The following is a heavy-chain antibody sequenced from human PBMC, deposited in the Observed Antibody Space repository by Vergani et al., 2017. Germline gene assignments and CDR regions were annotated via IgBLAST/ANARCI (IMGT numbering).Heavy chain of an antibody. D-gene: IGHD3-10*01. Sequence: QVQLVQSGAEVKKPGSSVKVSCKASGGTFSSYAISWVRQAPGQGLEWMGGIIPIFGTANYAQKFQGRVTITADESTSTAYMELSSLRSEDTAVYYCARDHKILVDTMVRVVITWFDPWGQGTLVTVSS. V-gene: IGHV1-69*01. J-gene: IGHJ5*02. CDR3: ARDHKILVDTMVRVVITWFDP. CDR1: GGTFSSYA. CDR2: IIPIFGTA.